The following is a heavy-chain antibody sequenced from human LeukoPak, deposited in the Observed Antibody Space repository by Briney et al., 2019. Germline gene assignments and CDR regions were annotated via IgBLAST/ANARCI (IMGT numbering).Heavy chain of an antibody. J-gene: IGHJ4*02. D-gene: IGHD3-16*02. CDR3: ARLRNIWGIYRGFDY. Sequence: SETLSLTCAVHNGTVSGYHWSWIRQSPEKGLEWIGEISHDGSTNNNPSLMSRVTTSADTPKNQFSLNLSSVTAADTAVYYCARLRNIWGIYRGFDYWGQGILVTVSS. CDR2: ISHDGST. CDR1: NGTVSGYH. V-gene: IGHV4-34*01.